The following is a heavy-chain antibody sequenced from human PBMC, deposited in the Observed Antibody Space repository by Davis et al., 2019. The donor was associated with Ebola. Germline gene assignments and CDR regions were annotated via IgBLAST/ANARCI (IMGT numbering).Heavy chain of an antibody. J-gene: IGHJ4*02. CDR2: IYYSGST. CDR1: GGSISSGSYY. CDR3: ATYGSSDYYFI. Sequence: PSETLSLTCTVSGGSISSGSYYWSWIRQHPGKGLEWIGYIYYSGSTYYNPSLKSRVTISVDTSKNQFSLKLSSVTAADTAVYYCATYGSSDYYFIWGQGTLVTVSS. V-gene: IGHV4-31*03. D-gene: IGHD3-22*01.